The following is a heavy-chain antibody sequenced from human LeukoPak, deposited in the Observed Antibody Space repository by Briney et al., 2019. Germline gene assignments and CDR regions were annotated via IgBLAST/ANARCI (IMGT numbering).Heavy chain of an antibody. D-gene: IGHD5-12*01. CDR3: AEGGYDQDFDY. CDR2: ISGRGDST. V-gene: IGHV3-23*01. CDR1: GFAFTTYA. Sequence: GGSLRLSCAASGFAFTTYAMSWVRQAPGKGLEWVSCISGRGDSTYYADSVKGRFTISRDNSKNTLYLQMNSLRAEDTAIYYCAEGGYDQDFDYWGQGTLVTVSS. J-gene: IGHJ4*02.